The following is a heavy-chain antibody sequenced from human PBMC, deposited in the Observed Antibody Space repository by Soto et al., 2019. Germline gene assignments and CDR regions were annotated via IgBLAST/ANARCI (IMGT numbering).Heavy chain of an antibody. CDR1: GYTFVIYH. CDR3: ARMTVAIDY. V-gene: IGHV1-2*02. CDR2: INPNSGDT. J-gene: IGHJ4*02. D-gene: IGHD3-22*01. Sequence: QVHLVQSGAEIRKPGASVKVSCKASGYTFVIYHLHWVRQAPGQGLEWVGWINPNSGDTNYAQKFQGRVTMTRDTSINTVYMEVSGLRSDDTAVYYCARMTVAIDYWGQGALVTVSS.